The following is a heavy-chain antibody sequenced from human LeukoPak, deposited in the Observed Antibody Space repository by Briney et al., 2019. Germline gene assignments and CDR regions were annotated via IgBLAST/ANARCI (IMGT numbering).Heavy chain of an antibody. J-gene: IGHJ4*02. CDR2: IYYSGSI. CDR3: AARDYNILTGSDDY. D-gene: IGHD3-9*01. Sequence: PSETLSLTCTVSGGSISSYYWSWIRQPPGKGLEWIGYIYYSGSIKYNPSLKSRVTISVDTSKNQFSLKLTSVTAADTAVYYCAARDYNILTGSDDYWGQGTLVTVSS. CDR1: GGSISSYY. V-gene: IGHV4-59*12.